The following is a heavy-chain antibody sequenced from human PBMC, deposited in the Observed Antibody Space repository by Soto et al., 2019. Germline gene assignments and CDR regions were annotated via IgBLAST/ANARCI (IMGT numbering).Heavy chain of an antibody. V-gene: IGHV1-46*01. J-gene: IGHJ3*02. D-gene: IGHD3-10*01. CDR1: GYTFTSYY. CDR2: INPSGGST. CDR3: ASHRGAQLMWFGDHGDAFDI. Sequence: QVQLVQSGAEVKKPGASVKVSCKASGYTFTSYYMHWVRQAPGQGLEWMGIINPSGGSTSYAQKFQGRVTMTRDTSTSTVYMELSSLRSEDTAVYYCASHRGAQLMWFGDHGDAFDIWGQGTMVTVSS.